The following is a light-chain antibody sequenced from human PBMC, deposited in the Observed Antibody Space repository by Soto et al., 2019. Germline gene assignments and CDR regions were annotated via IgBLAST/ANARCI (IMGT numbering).Light chain of an antibody. Sequence: QSVLTQPASVSGSPGQSITISCTGTSSDVGGYNYVSWYQHHPAKAPDLMIYDVSNRASGVSNRFSGSKSGNTASLTISGLQADDEADYYCSSYTSGSTVCYVFGTGTKVTVL. CDR3: SSYTSGSTVCYV. CDR1: SSDVGGYNY. V-gene: IGLV2-14*03. J-gene: IGLJ1*01. CDR2: DVS.